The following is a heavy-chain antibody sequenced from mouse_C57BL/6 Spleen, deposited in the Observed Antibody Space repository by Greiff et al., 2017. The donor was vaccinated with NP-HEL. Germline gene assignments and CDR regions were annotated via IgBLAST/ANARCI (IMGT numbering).Heavy chain of an antibody. V-gene: IGHV3-6*01. J-gene: IGHJ2*01. Sequence: EVQRVESGPGLVKPSQSLSLTCSVTGYSITSGYYWNWIRQFPGNKLEWMGYISYDGSNNYNPSLKNRISITRDTSKNQFFLKLNSVTTEDTATYYCAREGGYYYGDYWGQGTTLTVSS. CDR1: GYSITSGYY. CDR2: ISYDGSN. CDR3: AREGGYYYGDY. D-gene: IGHD1-1*01.